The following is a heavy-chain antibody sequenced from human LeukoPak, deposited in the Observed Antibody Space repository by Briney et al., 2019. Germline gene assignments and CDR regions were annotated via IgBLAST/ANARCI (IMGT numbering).Heavy chain of an antibody. CDR3: ARDKGWWTPNWFDP. V-gene: IGHV1-69*04. D-gene: IGHD2-15*01. CDR1: GGTFSSYA. Sequence: SVKVSCKASGGTFSSYAISWVRQAPGQGLEWMGRIIPILGIANYAQKFQGRVTITADKSTSTAYMELRSLRSDDTAVYYCARDKGWWTPNWFDPWGQGTLVTVSS. CDR2: IIPILGIA. J-gene: IGHJ5*02.